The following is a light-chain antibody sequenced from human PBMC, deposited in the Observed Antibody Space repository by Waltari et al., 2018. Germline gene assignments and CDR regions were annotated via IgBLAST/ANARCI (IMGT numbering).Light chain of an antibody. V-gene: IGLV2-8*01. J-gene: IGLJ3*02. CDR1: SNNVGGYNY. Sequence: QSALTQPPSASGSLRQSVTISCTGTSNNVGGYNYVSWYQQHPGKAPSLMIYEGYNRPSGGPDRFSGPKSGNTASLTVSGLQADDEADYYCSSYAGSENVVFGGGTKLTVL. CDR3: SSYAGSENVV. CDR2: EGY.